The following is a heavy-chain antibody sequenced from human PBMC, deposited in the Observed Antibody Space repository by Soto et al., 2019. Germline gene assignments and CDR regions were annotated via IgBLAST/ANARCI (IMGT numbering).Heavy chain of an antibody. CDR3: ARELNDYGGRNAFDI. CDR2: INHSGSP. J-gene: IGHJ3*02. V-gene: IGHV4-39*07. D-gene: IGHD4-17*01. Sequence: SETLSLTCNVSTGSIFSHSYYWAWIRQPPGKGLEWIGTINHSGSPYHNPSLKSRVTISVDTSKTQFSLKLSSVTAADTAVYYCARELNDYGGRNAFDIWGQGTMVTVS. CDR1: TGSIFSHSYY.